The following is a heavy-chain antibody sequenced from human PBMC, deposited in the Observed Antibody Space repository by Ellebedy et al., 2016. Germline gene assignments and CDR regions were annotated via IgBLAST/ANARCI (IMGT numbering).Heavy chain of an antibody. J-gene: IGHJ6*03. CDR2: INHSGST. D-gene: IGHD6-6*01. Sequence: ESLKISXAASGFTFSSYAMSWVRQAPGKGLEWIGEINHSGSTNYNPSLKSRVTISVDTSKNQFSLKLSSVTAADTAVYYCARGKVAARRLYYYYYYMDVWGKGTTVTVSS. V-gene: IGHV4-34*01. CDR1: GFTFSSYA. CDR3: ARGKVAARRLYYYYYYMDV.